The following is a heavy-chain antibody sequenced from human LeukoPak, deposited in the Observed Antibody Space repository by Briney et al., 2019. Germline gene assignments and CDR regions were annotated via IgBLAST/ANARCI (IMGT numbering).Heavy chain of an antibody. J-gene: IGHJ4*02. CDR2: IYYSGST. V-gene: IGHV4-59*01. CDR1: GGSINNYY. CDR3: ARLLYYYGPGSSYYFDY. D-gene: IGHD3-10*01. Sequence: SETLSLTCTVSGGSINNYYWNWIRQPPGKGLEWIGYIYYSGSTNYNPSLKSRVTISVDTSKNQFSLKLSSVTAADTAVYYCARLLYYYGPGSSYYFDYWGQGTLVTVSS.